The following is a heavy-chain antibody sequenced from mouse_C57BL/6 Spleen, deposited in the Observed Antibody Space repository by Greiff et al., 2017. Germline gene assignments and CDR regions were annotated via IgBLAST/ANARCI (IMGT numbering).Heavy chain of an antibody. CDR1: GYTFTSYW. CDR3: ARDPTVVFDY. J-gene: IGHJ2*01. D-gene: IGHD1-1*01. CDR2: IHPNSGST. Sequence: QVHLQQSGAELVKPGASVTLSCKASGYTFTSYWMHWVKQRPGQGLEWIGMIHPNSGSTNYNEKFKSKATLTVDTSSSTAYMQLSSLTSEDSAVYYCARDPTVVFDYWGQGTTLTVSS. V-gene: IGHV1-64*01.